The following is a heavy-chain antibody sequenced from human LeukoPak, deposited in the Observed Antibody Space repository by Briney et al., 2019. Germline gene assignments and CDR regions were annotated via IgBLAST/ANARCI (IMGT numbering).Heavy chain of an antibody. CDR2: TCYRSKWYN. Sequence: SQTLSLTCAISGDSVSSNSATWTWIRQSPSRGLEWLGRTCYRSKWYNEYAESVKSRITNNPDTSKNQFSLQVNSVTPDDTAVYYCARGYGGLDVWGQGTTVTVSS. J-gene: IGHJ6*02. V-gene: IGHV6-1*01. D-gene: IGHD3-16*01. CDR1: GDSVSSNSAT. CDR3: ARGYGGLDV.